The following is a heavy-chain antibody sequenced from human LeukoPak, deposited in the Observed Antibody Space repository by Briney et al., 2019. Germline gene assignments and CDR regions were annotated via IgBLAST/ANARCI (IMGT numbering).Heavy chain of an antibody. J-gene: IGHJ3*02. V-gene: IGHV3-48*04. CDR3: ARSGLAAAARDAFDI. CDR2: ISSSSSTI. D-gene: IGHD6-13*01. CDR1: GFTFSSYS. Sequence: GRSLRLSCAASGFTFSSYSMNWVRQAPGKGLEWVSYISSSSSTIYYADSVKGRFTISRDNAKNSLYLQMNTLRVEDTAVYYCARSGLAAAARDAFDIWGQGTMVTVSS.